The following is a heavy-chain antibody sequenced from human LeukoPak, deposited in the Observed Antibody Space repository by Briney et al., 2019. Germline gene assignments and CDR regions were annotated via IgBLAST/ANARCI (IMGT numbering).Heavy chain of an antibody. J-gene: IGHJ4*02. CDR3: AGVAAGGNYVDY. D-gene: IGHD6-13*01. CDR1: GGSLRRYY. CDR2: IYYSGST. V-gene: IGHV4-59*01. Sequence: PSEALSLTCAVSGGSLRRYYWRWMRQPPGKGLEWIGYIYYSGSTNYNPSLKSRVTISVDTSKNQFALKLSSLTAADTVVYYCAGVAAGGNYVDYWGQGTLVTVSS.